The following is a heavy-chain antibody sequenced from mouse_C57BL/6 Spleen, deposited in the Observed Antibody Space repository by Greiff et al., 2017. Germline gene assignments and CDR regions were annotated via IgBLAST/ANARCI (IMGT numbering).Heavy chain of an antibody. J-gene: IGHJ2*01. CDR3: ARPGGTTVGHYFDY. CDR2: ISSGGSYT. D-gene: IGHD1-1*01. CDR1: GFTFSSYG. V-gene: IGHV5-6*01. Sequence: EVKLQESGGDLVKPGGSLKLSCEASGFTFSSYGMYWVRQTPDKRLEWVATISSGGSYTYYTDSVKGRFTISRDNAKNTLYLQMSSLKSEDTAMYYCARPGGTTVGHYFDYWGQGTTLTVSS.